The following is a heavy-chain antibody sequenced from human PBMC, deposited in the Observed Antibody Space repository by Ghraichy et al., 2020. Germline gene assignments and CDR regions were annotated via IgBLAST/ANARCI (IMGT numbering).Heavy chain of an antibody. CDR2: IYYSGST. J-gene: IGHJ6*02. Sequence: SETLSLTCTVSGGSISSSSYYWGWIRQPPGKGLEWIGSIYYSGSTYYNPSLKSRVTISVDTSKNQFSLKLSSVTAADTAVYYCARLGGDSGLDYYYGMDVWGQGTTVTVSS. D-gene: IGHD4-17*01. CDR1: GGSISSSSYY. CDR3: ARLGGDSGLDYYYGMDV. V-gene: IGHV4-39*01.